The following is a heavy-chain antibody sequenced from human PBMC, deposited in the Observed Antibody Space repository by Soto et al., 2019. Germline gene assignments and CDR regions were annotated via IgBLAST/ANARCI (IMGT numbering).Heavy chain of an antibody. D-gene: IGHD1-26*01. Sequence: LSLTCAASGFTFSSYTMNWVRQAPGKGLEWISYISVYSDTISYAESVKARFTISRDDAKNSLYLQMNSLRAEDTAVYYCARDHLWAFDYWGQGTLVTVSS. CDR3: ARDHLWAFDY. J-gene: IGHJ4*02. V-gene: IGHV3-48*01. CDR2: ISVYSDTI. CDR1: GFTFSSYT.